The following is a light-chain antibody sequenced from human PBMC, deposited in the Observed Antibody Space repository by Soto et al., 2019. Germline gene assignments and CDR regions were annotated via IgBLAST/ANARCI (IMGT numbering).Light chain of an antibody. Sequence: DIQMTQSPSTLSGSVGDRVTITCRASQTISSWLAWYQQKPGKAPKLLIYDASTLKTGVPSRFSGSGSGSEFNFTITGLQPDDFATYFCQQYNTYATFGQGTRPEIK. J-gene: IGKJ5*01. CDR1: QTISSW. CDR2: DAS. V-gene: IGKV1-5*01. CDR3: QQYNTYAT.